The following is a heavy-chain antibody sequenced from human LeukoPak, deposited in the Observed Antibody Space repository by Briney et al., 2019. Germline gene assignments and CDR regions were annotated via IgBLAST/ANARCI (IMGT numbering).Heavy chain of an antibody. Sequence: GGSLRLSCAASGFTFSSFAMTWVRRAPGKGLEWVSSITGSLGRTYNTDSVKGRFTISRDNSQNTLYLQMNSLTAEDTAVYYCTKDPNGDYVGAFDPWGQGTLVTVSS. D-gene: IGHD4-17*01. CDR1: GFTFSSFA. CDR3: TKDPNGDYVGAFDP. J-gene: IGHJ5*02. CDR2: ITGSLGRT. V-gene: IGHV3-23*01.